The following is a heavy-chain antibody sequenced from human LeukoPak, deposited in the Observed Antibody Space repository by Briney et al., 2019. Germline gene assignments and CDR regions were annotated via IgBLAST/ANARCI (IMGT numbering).Heavy chain of an antibody. CDR1: GFTFSSYE. D-gene: IGHD1-1*01. CDR3: ARRWKFDP. J-gene: IGHJ5*02. V-gene: IGHV3-48*03. CDR2: INSSGSTI. Sequence: PGGSLRLSCAASGFTFSSYEINWVRQAPGKGLEWVSYINSSGSTIYYADSVKGRFTISRDNAKNSLYLQMNSLRAEDTAVYYCARRWKFDPWGQGTLVTVSS.